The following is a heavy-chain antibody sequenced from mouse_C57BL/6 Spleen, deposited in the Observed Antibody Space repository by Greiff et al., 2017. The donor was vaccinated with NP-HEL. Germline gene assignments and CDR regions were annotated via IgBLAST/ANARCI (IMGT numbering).Heavy chain of an antibody. V-gene: IGHV7-3*01. CDR1: GFTFTDYY. CDR2: IRHKANGYTT. D-gene: IGHD4-1*01. CDR3: ARYANWGFDY. Sequence: EVQGVESGGGLVQPGGSLSLSCAASGFTFTDYYMSWVRQPPGKALEWLGFIRHKANGYTTEYSASVKGRFTISRDNSQSILYLQMNALRAEDSATYYCARYANWGFDYWGQGTTLTVSS. J-gene: IGHJ2*01.